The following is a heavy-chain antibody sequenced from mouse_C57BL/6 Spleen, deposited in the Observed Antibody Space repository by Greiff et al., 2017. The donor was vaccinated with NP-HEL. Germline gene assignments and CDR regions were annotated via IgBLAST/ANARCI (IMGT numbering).Heavy chain of an antibody. V-gene: IGHV1-64*01. D-gene: IGHD4-1*01. CDR1: GYTFTSYW. CDR3: ARGGLNWGNYYAMDY. Sequence: QVQLQQPGAELVKPGASVKLSCKASGYTFTSYWMHWVKQRPGQGLEWIGMIHPNSGSTNYNEKFKSKATLTVDKSSSTAYMQLSSLTSEDSAVYYCARGGLNWGNYYAMDYWGQGTSVTVSS. J-gene: IGHJ4*01. CDR2: IHPNSGST.